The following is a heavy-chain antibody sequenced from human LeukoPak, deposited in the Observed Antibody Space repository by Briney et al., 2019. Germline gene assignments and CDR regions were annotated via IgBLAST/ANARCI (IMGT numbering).Heavy chain of an antibody. V-gene: IGHV3-30-3*01. CDR3: ASNLYCSGGSCYFPNFDY. CDR1: GFTFSSYA. D-gene: IGHD2-15*01. J-gene: IGHJ4*02. Sequence: AGGSLRLSCAASGFTFSSYAMHWVRQAPGKGLEWVAVISYDGSNKYYADSVEGRFTISRDNSKNTLYLQMNSLRAEDTAVYYCASNLYCSGGSCYFPNFDYWGQGTLVTVSS. CDR2: ISYDGSNK.